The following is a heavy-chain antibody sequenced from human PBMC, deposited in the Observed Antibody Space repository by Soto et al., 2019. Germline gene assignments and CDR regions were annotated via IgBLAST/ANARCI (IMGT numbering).Heavy chain of an antibody. Sequence: GDSVKVSCKASGYTFTSYAMHWMRQAPRERVEWMVWINARNGNTKYSQSFKGRVTINRDASASTEYMELTSLTSEDTAVYYCATYSNRTWFDPCGQGNLVTVSS. CDR3: ATYSNRTWFDP. J-gene: IGHJ5*02. D-gene: IGHD4-4*01. V-gene: IGHV1-3*01. CDR1: GYTFTSYA. CDR2: INARNGNT.